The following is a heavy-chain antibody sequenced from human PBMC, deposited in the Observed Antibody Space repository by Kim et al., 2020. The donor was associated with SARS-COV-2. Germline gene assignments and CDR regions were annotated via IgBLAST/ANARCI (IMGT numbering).Heavy chain of an antibody. V-gene: IGHV3-23*01. CDR1: GFTFSSYA. CDR2: ISGSGGST. Sequence: GGSLRLSCAASGFTFSSYAMSWVRQAPGKGLEWVSAISGSGGSTYYADSVKGRFTISRDNSKNTLYLQMKSLRAEDTAVYYCAKDANSGSYYRAFYYWGQGTLVTVSS. CDR3: AKDANSGSYYRAFYY. D-gene: IGHD3-10*01. J-gene: IGHJ4*02.